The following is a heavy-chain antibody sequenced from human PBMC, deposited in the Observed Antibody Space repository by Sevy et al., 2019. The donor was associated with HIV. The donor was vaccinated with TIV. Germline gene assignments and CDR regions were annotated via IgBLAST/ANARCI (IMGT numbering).Heavy chain of an antibody. J-gene: IGHJ6*04. Sequence: ASVKVSCKASGYTFTGYYLHWVRQAPGQGLEWMGWINPNSGSTNYAQKFQGRVAMTRDTSIDTAYMDLSSLKSDDTAVYYCARDSGGYSSPINVWGNGTTVTFSS. V-gene: IGHV1-2*02. CDR2: INPNSGST. CDR1: GYTFTGYY. CDR3: ARDSGGYSSPINV. D-gene: IGHD6-13*01.